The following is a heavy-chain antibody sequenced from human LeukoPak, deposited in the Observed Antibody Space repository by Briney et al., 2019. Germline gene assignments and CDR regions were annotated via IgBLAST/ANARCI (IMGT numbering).Heavy chain of an antibody. CDR1: GYSFTSNY. V-gene: IGHV1-46*01. Sequence: ASVKVSCKASGYSFTSNYIHWVRQAPGQGLEWMGMIYPGDGSTSYAQKFQGRVTVTRDTSTSTVHMELSGLRSEDTAVYYCARDQEAFDYWGQGTLVTVSS. CDR3: ARDQEAFDY. J-gene: IGHJ4*02. CDR2: IYPGDGST.